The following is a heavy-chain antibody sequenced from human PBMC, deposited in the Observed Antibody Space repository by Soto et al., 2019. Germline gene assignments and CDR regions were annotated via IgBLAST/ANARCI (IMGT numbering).Heavy chain of an antibody. V-gene: IGHV3-23*01. CDR2: ISRYGDIT. J-gene: IGHJ4*02. D-gene: IGHD3-22*01. Sequence: EVQLLESGGGLVQPGGSLRLSCEASGFTIRTYGMSWVRQAPGKGLEWVSAISRYGDITYYADSVEGRFSISRDNSKNTLYLQMNSLRAEDTAVYYCAKDRYLDHDSRGYLFDNWGQGTLVTVSS. CDR3: AKDRYLDHDSRGYLFDN. CDR1: GFTIRTYG.